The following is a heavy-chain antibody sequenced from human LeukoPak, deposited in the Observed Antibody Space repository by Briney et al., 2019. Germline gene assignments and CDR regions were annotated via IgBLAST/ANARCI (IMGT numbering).Heavy chain of an antibody. J-gene: IGHJ4*02. D-gene: IGHD3-22*01. Sequence: GRSLRLSCAASGFTFDDYAMHWVRQAPGKGLEWVSGISWNSGSIGYADSVKGRFTISRDTAKNSLYLQMNSLRAEDTALYYCAKDDSSGTFDYWGQGTLVTVSS. V-gene: IGHV3-9*01. CDR2: ISWNSGSI. CDR3: AKDDSSGTFDY. CDR1: GFTFDDYA.